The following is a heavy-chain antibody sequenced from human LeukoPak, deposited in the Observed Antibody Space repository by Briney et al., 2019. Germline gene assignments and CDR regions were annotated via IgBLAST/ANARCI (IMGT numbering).Heavy chain of an antibody. V-gene: IGHV1-69*05. CDR2: NIPIFGTA. CDR1: GGTFSSYA. CDR3: ARETIEYSSGWYKVEGYFDY. J-gene: IGHJ4*02. D-gene: IGHD6-19*01. Sequence: GASVKVSCKASGGTFSSYAISWVRQAPGQGLEWMGRNIPIFGTANYAQKFQGRVTIITDESTSTAYMELSSLRSEDTAVYYCARETIEYSSGWYKVEGYFDYWGQGTLVTVSS.